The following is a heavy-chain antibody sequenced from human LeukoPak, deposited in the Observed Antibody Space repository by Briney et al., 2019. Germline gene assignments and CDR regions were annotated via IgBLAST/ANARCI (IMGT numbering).Heavy chain of an antibody. J-gene: IGHJ4*02. CDR2: INYSGDTT. CDR3: ARDSSMLRGPLVIYYFDF. CDR1: EFTFDDYA. D-gene: IGHD3-10*01. Sequence: GGSLRLSCAASEFTFDDYAMNWVRQAPGKGLEWVSTINYSGDTTYYADSVRGRFTISRDNAKNTLFLQMNSLRVEDTAIYYCARDSSMLRGPLVIYYFDFWGQGTLVTVSS. V-gene: IGHV3-23*01.